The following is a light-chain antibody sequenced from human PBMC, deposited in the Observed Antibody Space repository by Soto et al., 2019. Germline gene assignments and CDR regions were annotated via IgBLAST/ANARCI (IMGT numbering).Light chain of an antibody. V-gene: IGLV1-40*01. CDR1: NSNLGAGYD. CDR2: GNR. Sequence: QSVLTQPPSVSGAPGQRVTISCTGNNSNLGAGYDVHWYQQLPGAAPKLVIFGNRNRPSGVPERFSGSKSGTSASLAITGLQAEDEADYYCSSYTSSSTLSFGTGTKVTV. CDR3: SSYTSSSTLS. J-gene: IGLJ1*01.